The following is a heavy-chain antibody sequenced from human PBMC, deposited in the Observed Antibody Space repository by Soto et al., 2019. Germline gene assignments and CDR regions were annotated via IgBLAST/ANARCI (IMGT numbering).Heavy chain of an antibody. J-gene: IGHJ4*02. CDR3: AIWFYYDSSGYENLDY. CDR2: ISAYNGDT. D-gene: IGHD3-22*01. V-gene: IGHV1-18*04. Sequence: GASVKVSCKAAGYTFSNYGVSWVRQAPGQGLEWMGWISAYNGDTNYAQKLQGRVTMTTDTSTSTAYMELRSLRSDDTAVYYCAIWFYYDSSGYENLDYWGQGTRVTVSS. CDR1: GYTFSNYG.